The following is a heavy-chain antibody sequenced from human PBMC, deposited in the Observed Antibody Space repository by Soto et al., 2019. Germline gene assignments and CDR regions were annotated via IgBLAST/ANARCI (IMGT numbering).Heavy chain of an antibody. Sequence: QLQLQESGSGLVKPSQTLSLTCAVSGGSISSGGYSWSWIRQPPGKGLEWIGYIYHSGSTYYNPSLKSRVTISVDRSKNQFSLKLSSVTAADTAVYYCGRGATVYDFWSGYYLLGGMDVWGQGTTVTVSS. D-gene: IGHD3-3*01. J-gene: IGHJ6*02. CDR1: GGSISSGGYS. V-gene: IGHV4-30-2*01. CDR2: IYHSGST. CDR3: GRGATVYDFWSGYYLLGGMDV.